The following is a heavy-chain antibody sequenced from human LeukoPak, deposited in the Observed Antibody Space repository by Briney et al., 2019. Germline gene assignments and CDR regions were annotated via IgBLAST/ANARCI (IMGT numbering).Heavy chain of an antibody. Sequence: GGSLRLSCAASGFTFNDYYMSWIRQAPGKGLEWVSYISSSGSTIYYADSVKGRFTISRDNAKNSLYLQMNSLRAEDTAVYYCARDVRITMVRGVTPPVLLYWGQGTLVTVSS. D-gene: IGHD3-10*01. CDR2: ISSSGSTI. CDR3: ARDVRITMVRGVTPPVLLY. V-gene: IGHV3-11*01. J-gene: IGHJ4*02. CDR1: GFTFNDYY.